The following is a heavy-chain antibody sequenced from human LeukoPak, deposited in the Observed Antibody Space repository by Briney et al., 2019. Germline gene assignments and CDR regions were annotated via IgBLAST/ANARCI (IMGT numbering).Heavy chain of an antibody. V-gene: IGHV3-23*01. CDR2: ISGSGDGT. Sequence: GGSLRLSCAASGFTSNNYAMSWVRQAPGKGLEWVSSISGSGDGTYYGDSVKGRFTISRDSSQRTLHLQMSSLRADDTAIYYCAKSPANWLDAWGQGTLVTVSS. J-gene: IGHJ5*02. CDR3: AKSPANWLDA. CDR1: GFTSNNYA.